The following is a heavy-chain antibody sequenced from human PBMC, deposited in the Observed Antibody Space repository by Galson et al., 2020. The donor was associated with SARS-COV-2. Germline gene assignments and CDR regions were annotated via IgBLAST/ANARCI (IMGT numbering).Heavy chain of an antibody. CDR3: ARLDLGVGLVPAVSLDV. D-gene: IGHD2-21*02. Sequence: SETLSLTCTVSDYSITSPYSRGWRRQPPGKRLEWIGTIYHSGTTYYYPSLKSRVTISVDTSKNKFSLKVKSVTGADTAVYYCARLDLGVGLVPAVSLDVWGKGTTVTVSS. CDR2: IYHSGTT. J-gene: IGHJ6*04. V-gene: IGHV4-38-2*02. CDR1: DYSITSPYS.